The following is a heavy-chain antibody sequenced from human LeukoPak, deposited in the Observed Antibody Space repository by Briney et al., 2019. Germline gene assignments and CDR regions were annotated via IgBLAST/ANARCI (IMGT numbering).Heavy chain of an antibody. V-gene: IGHV3-23*01. CDR3: AKDLDGSGMYGGTDS. Sequence: PGGSLRLSCEASGFTFRDYGMNWVRQAPGKGLEWVSGITASARTTYYADSVKGRFTIYSDNSKNTLSLQMSSLRAEDTAVYYCAKDLDGSGMYGGTDSWGQGTPVTVSS. CDR2: ITASARTT. D-gene: IGHD6-19*01. CDR1: GFTFRDYG. J-gene: IGHJ4*02.